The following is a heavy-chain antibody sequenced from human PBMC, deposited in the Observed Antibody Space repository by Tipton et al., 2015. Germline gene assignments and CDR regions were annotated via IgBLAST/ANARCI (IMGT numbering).Heavy chain of an antibody. CDR2: INPNSGGT. V-gene: IGHV1-2*02. D-gene: IGHD1-26*01. CDR1: GYTFTGYY. J-gene: IGHJ6*02. Sequence: QLVQSGAEVKKPGASVKVSCKASGYTFTGYYMHWVRQAPGQGLEWMGWINPNSGGTNYAQKLQGRVTMTRDTSISTAYMELGRLRATDTAVYYCSSDGSYYGMDAWGQWTGVTVSS. CDR3: SSDGSYYGMDA.